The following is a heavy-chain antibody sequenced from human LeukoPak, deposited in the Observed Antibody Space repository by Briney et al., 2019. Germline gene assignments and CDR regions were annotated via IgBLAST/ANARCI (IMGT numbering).Heavy chain of an antibody. Sequence: PSETLSLTCAVYGGSFSGYYWSWIRQPPGKGLEGIGEINHSGSTNYNPSLKSRVTISVDTSKNQFSLKLSSVTAADTAVYYCARGVALYYYGSGSFDYWGQGTLVTVSS. V-gene: IGHV4-34*01. D-gene: IGHD3-10*01. J-gene: IGHJ4*02. CDR1: GGSFSGYY. CDR3: ARGVALYYYGSGSFDY. CDR2: INHSGST.